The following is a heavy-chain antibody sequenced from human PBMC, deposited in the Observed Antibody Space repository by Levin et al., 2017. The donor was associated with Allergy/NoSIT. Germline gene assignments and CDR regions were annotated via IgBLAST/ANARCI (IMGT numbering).Heavy chain of an antibody. CDR3: ARHSGRYYDSEGITPFDY. D-gene: IGHD3-22*01. CDR2: IYYSGST. Sequence: SQTLSLTCTVSGGSISTSTYYWGWIRQPPGKALEWIGSIYYSGSTYYNPSLKSRVTISVDTSRNQFSLKLSSVTAADTSVYYCARHSGRYYDSEGITPFDYWGQGTLVTVSS. J-gene: IGHJ4*02. CDR1: GGSISTSTYY. V-gene: IGHV4-39*01.